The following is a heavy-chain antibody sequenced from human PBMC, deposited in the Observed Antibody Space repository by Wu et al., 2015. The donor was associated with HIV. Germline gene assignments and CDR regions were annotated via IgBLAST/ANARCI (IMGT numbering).Heavy chain of an antibody. CDR1: GFTYKDYD. D-gene: IGHD3-10*02. CDR2: LRADGSRE. Sequence: QVQLVESGGGAVQPGGSLRLSCVASGFTYKDYDIHWVRQAPGKGLEWMAFLRADGSREYVTDSMKGRFTISRDNSKNTVFLLMDGLRHEDTAVYYCAKSAPVFFMFGVINERQLGGSFGRPWGQGNPGPRLL. V-gene: IGHV3-30*02. CDR3: AKSAPVFFMFGVINERQLGGSFGRP. J-gene: IGHJ4*02.